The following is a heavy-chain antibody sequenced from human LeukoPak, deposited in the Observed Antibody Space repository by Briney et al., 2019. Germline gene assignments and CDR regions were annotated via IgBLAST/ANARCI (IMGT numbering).Heavy chain of an antibody. Sequence: SETLSLTCTVSGGSISSGPYYWIWIRQHPGKGLEWIGYIAYSGNTYYYPALNSRVTVSLDTSKTQFSLKLSSVTAADTAVYYCARIAYDALDSYYYGMDVWGQGTTVTVS. CDR1: GGSISSGPYY. J-gene: IGHJ6*02. D-gene: IGHD3-3*01. CDR3: ARIAYDALDSYYYGMDV. CDR2: IAYSGNT. V-gene: IGHV4-31*03.